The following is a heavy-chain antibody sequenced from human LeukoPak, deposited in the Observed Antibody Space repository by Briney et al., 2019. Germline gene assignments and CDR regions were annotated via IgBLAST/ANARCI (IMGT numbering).Heavy chain of an antibody. CDR2: IKQDGSEK. CDR1: GFTFSSYW. CDR3: AREVITPRPLGYYYYYYMDV. J-gene: IGHJ6*03. Sequence: GGSLRLSCAASGFTFSSYWMSWVRQAPGKGLEWVANIKQDGSEKYYVDSVKGRFTISRDNAKNSLYLQMNSLGAEDTAVYYCAREVITPRPLGYYYYYYMDVWGKGTTATVSS. D-gene: IGHD3-22*01. V-gene: IGHV3-7*01.